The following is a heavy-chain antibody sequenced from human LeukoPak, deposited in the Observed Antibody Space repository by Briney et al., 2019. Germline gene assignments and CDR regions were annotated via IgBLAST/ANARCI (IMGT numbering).Heavy chain of an antibody. CDR1: GGTFSSYA. Sequence: SVKVSCKASGGTFSSYAISWVRRAPGQGREWMGGIIPIFGTANYAQKFQGRVTITADESTSTAYMELSSLRSEDTAVYYCARDFRATVTTPDAFDIWGQGTMVTVSS. J-gene: IGHJ3*02. CDR3: ARDFRATVTTPDAFDI. CDR2: IIPIFGTA. D-gene: IGHD4-17*01. V-gene: IGHV1-69*13.